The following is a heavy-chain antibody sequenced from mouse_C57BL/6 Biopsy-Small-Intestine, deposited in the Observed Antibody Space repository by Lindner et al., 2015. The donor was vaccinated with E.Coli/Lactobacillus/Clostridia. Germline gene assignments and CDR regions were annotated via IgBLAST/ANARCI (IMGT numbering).Heavy chain of an antibody. CDR3: ARRGEDYFAMDY. CDR1: GFTFSDYG. V-gene: IGHV5-17*01. CDR2: ISRGGGTI. J-gene: IGHJ4*01. Sequence: VQLQESGGGLVKPGGSLKLSCAASGFTFSDYGMHWVRQAPEKGLEWIAYISRGGGTIYYANTVKGRFTISRDNAKNTLFLQMTSLRSEDTAMYFCARRGEDYFAMDYWGQGTSVTVSA.